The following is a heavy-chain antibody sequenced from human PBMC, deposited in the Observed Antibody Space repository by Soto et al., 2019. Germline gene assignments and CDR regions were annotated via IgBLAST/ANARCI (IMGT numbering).Heavy chain of an antibody. D-gene: IGHD3-16*01. Sequence: GESLKISCQVSGYSFTNYWLGWVRQMPGKGLEWMGIIYPGDSDIRYSPSFQGQVTISADKSISTAYLQWSSLKASDTAMYYCARHAYGYNTYYVDYWGQGTLVTVSS. CDR1: GYSFTNYW. V-gene: IGHV5-51*01. CDR2: IYPGDSDI. CDR3: ARHAYGYNTYYVDY. J-gene: IGHJ4*02.